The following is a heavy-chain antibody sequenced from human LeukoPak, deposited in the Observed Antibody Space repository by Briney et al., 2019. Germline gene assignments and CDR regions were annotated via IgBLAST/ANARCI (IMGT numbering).Heavy chain of an antibody. CDR2: IIPIFGTA. Sequence: SVKVSCKASGGTFSSYAISWVRQAPGQGLEWMGGIIPIFGTANYAQKFQGRVTITADESTSTAYMELSSLRSEDTAVYYCARGGFDYGDFRIAFDIWGQGTMVTVSS. D-gene: IGHD4-17*01. CDR1: GGTFSSYA. V-gene: IGHV1-69*13. CDR3: ARGGFDYGDFRIAFDI. J-gene: IGHJ3*02.